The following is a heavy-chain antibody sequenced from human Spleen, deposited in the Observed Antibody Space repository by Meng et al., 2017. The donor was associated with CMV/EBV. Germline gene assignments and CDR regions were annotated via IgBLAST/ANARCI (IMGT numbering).Heavy chain of an antibody. CDR2: IYPNSGGT. CDR1: GYRFTDHY. Sequence: ASVKVSCKASGYRFTDHYFHWVRQAPGQGLEWMRWIYPNSGGTHYAQKFQGRLTVTRDTSISTGYMELSRLRSDDTAVYYCARRLVVLPSALSYWGQGTLVTVSS. V-gene: IGHV1-2*02. J-gene: IGHJ4*02. CDR3: ARRLVVLPSALSY. D-gene: IGHD2-2*01.